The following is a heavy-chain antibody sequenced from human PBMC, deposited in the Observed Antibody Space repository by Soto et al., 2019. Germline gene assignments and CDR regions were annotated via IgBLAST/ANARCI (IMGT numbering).Heavy chain of an antibody. Sequence: SETLSLTCTVSGGSISSYYWSWIRQPPGKGLEWIGYIYYSGSTNYNPSLKSRVTISVDTSKNQFSLKLSSVTAADTAVYYCARDGLLGDYYFDYWGQGTLVTVS. J-gene: IGHJ4*02. V-gene: IGHV4-59*01. CDR3: ARDGLLGDYYFDY. D-gene: IGHD2-21*02. CDR1: GGSISSYY. CDR2: IYYSGST.